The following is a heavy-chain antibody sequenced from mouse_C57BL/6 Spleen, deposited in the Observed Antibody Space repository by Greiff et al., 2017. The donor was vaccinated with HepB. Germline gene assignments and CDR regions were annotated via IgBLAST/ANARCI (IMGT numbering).Heavy chain of an antibody. V-gene: IGHV1-54*01. J-gene: IGHJ2*01. D-gene: IGHD1-1*02. Sequence: VKLMESGAELVRPWTSVKVSCKASGYAFTNYLIEWVKQRPGQGLEWIGVINPGSGGTNYNEKFKGKATLTADKYSSTAYMKLSSLTSEDFAVYICARRGTGTFDYWGQGTTLTVSS. CDR2: INPGSGGT. CDR3: ARRGTGTFDY. CDR1: GYAFTNYL.